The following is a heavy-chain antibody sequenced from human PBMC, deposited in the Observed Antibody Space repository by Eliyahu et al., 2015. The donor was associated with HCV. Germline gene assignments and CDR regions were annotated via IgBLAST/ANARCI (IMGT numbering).Heavy chain of an antibody. CDR3: AXGSGHPXQAYALDV. CDR1: FSDFY. D-gene: IGHD3-3*01. V-gene: IGHV3-11*01. Sequence: FSDFYMTWIRQAPXKGLEWISYIGGSGXTIHYAYSMKGRFTISRDNVRNSVYLQLTNLRDDDTAVYFCAXGSGHPXQAYALDVWGEGSTVTVSS. J-gene: IGHJ6*04. CDR2: IGGSGXTI.